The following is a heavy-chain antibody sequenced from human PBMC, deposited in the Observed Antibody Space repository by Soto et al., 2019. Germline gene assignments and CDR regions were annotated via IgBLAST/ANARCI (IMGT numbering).Heavy chain of an antibody. J-gene: IGHJ4*02. CDR2: ISANGRNA. CDR3: AKDLSSLGWLALGAPFDS. V-gene: IGHV3-23*01. Sequence: GWSLGLCCAASGFTFINYAMNWIRQAPGKGLEWLPSISANGRNAYYADSVKGRFTISRDRSKNTLYLQLDSLRVEDTAIYFCAKDLSSLGWLALGAPFDSWGQGTLVTV. D-gene: IGHD3-22*01. CDR1: GFTFINYA.